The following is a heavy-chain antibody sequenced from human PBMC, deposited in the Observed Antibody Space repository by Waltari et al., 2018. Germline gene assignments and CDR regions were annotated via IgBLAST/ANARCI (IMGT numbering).Heavy chain of an antibody. D-gene: IGHD1-26*01. CDR3: ARALGSRATKYYYYYYMDV. Sequence: QVQLQESGPGLVKPSETLSLTCTVSGGSISSYYWSWIRQPPGKGLEWIGYIYYSGSTNYNPSLKSRVTISVDTSKNQFSLKLSSVTAADTAVYYCARALGSRATKYYYYYYMDVWGKGTTVTVSS. CDR2: IYYSGST. V-gene: IGHV4-59*01. CDR1: GGSISSYY. J-gene: IGHJ6*03.